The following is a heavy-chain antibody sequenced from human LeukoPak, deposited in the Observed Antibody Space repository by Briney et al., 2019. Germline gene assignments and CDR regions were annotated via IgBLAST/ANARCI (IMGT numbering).Heavy chain of an antibody. CDR1: GFIFSGSS. CDR3: AKEQYPGYFDY. Sequence: GGSLRLSCAASGFIFSGSSMHWVRQAPGKGLEWVSFIRFGATNKYHAASVKGRFTISRDNSNNTLFLQLNDLRTEDTATNFCAKEQYPGYFDYWGQGTLVTVSS. J-gene: IGHJ4*02. D-gene: IGHD2/OR15-2a*01. CDR2: IRFGATNK. V-gene: IGHV3-30*02.